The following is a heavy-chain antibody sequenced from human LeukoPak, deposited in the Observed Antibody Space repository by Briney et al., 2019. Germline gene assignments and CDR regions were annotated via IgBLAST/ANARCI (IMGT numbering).Heavy chain of an antibody. J-gene: IGHJ4*02. CDR2: ISAYNGNT. Sequence: ASVKVSCKASGYTFTSYGISWVRQAPGQGLEWMGWISAYNGNTNYAQKLQGRVTMTTDTSTGTAYMELRSLRSDDTAVYYCARAPTSRGYYYDSSGYYRWVYYFDYWGQGTLVTVSS. V-gene: IGHV1-18*01. D-gene: IGHD3-22*01. CDR3: ARAPTSRGYYYDSSGYYRWVYYFDY. CDR1: GYTFTSYG.